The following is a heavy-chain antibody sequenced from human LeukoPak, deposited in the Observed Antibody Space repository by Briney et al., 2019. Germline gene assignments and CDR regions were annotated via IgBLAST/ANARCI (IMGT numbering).Heavy chain of an antibody. V-gene: IGHV3-30-3*01. D-gene: IGHD3-22*01. CDR1: GFTFSSYA. J-gene: IGHJ4*02. CDR2: ISYDGSNK. CDR3: ARDSPDSSGYYD. Sequence: GGSLRLSCAASGFTFSSYAMHWVRQAAGKGLEWVAVISYDGSNKYYADSVKGRFTISRDNSKNTLYLQMNSLRAEDTAVYYCARDSPDSSGYYDWGQGTLVTVSS.